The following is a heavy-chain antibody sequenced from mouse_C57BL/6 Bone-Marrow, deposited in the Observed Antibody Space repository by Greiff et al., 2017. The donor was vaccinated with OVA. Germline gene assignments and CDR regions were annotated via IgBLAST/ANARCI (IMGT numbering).Heavy chain of an antibody. CDR1: GYTFTSYW. Sequence: VQLQQSGTVLARPGASVKMSCKTSGYTFTSYWMHWVKQRPGQGLEWIGAIYPGNSDTSYNQKFKGKAKLTAVTSASTAYMELSSLTNEDSAVYYCTHYYGSSFYAMDYWGQGTSGTVSS. CDR2: IYPGNSDT. D-gene: IGHD1-1*01. V-gene: IGHV1-5*01. CDR3: THYYGSSFYAMDY. J-gene: IGHJ4*01.